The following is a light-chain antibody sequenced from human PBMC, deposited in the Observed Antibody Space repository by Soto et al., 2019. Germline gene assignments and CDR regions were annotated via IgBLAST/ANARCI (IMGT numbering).Light chain of an antibody. J-gene: IGKJ1*01. CDR2: AAS. Sequence: DIQLTHSPSALSASVGDRVTITCRASQSIRTHLNWYQQIPGKAPRLLISAASSLQSGVSSRFSGSGSGTDFTLTISSLQPEDFATDYCQQSFLTSWTFGQGTRVDIK. CDR1: QSIRTH. CDR3: QQSFLTSWT. V-gene: IGKV1-39*01.